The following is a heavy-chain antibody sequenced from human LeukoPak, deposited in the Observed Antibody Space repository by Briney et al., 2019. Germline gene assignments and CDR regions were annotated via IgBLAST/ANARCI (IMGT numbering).Heavy chain of an antibody. CDR1: GFIFSSYG. CDR2: ISYDGSNK. V-gene: IGHV3-30*03. J-gene: IGHJ4*02. Sequence: GGSLRLPCAASGFIFSSYGMHWVRQAPGKGLEWVAVISYDGSNKYYADSVKGRFTISRDNSKNTLYLQMNSLRTEDTAVYYCARVPDIVVVVEGTYFDYWGQGTLVTVSS. D-gene: IGHD2-15*01. CDR3: ARVPDIVVVVEGTYFDY.